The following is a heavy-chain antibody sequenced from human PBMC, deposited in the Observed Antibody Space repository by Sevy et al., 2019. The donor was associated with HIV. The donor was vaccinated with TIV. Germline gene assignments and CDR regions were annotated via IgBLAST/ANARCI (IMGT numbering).Heavy chain of an antibody. CDR3: ARGGEGVVPSPVIGLGPWAKYWSFDL. V-gene: IGHV4-34*01. J-gene: IGHJ2*01. CDR1: GGSFGGFS. Sequence: SETLSLTCAVSGGSFGGFSWNWIRQPPGKGLEWIGEVDHYSPSLKSRVTISLDTSQNQFSLKLNSMTAADTAVYYCARGGEGVVPSPVIGLGPWAKYWSFDLWGRGTLVTVSS. D-gene: IGHD3-3*01. CDR2: VDH.